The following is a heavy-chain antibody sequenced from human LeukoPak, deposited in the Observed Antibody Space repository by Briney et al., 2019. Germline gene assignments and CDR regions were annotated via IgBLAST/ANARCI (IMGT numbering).Heavy chain of an antibody. J-gene: IGHJ4*02. V-gene: IGHV4-59*01. CDR2: IYYSGST. D-gene: IGHD6-19*01. CDR3: ARAGYSSGWQTLDY. CDR1: GGSISSYY. Sequence: PSETLSLTCTVSGGSISSYYWSWIRQPPGKGLEWIGYIYYSGSTNYNPSLKSRVTISVDTSKNQFSLKLSSVTAADTAVYYCARAGYSSGWQTLDYWGQGTLVNVSS.